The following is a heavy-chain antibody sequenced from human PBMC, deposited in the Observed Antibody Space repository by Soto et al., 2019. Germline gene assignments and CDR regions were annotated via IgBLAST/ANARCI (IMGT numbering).Heavy chain of an antibody. CDR3: VRDFRIYDL. J-gene: IGHJ4*02. CDR2: INGVGTYT. Sequence: EVHLVESGGGSAQPGGSLRLSCAASGFTFSEYWIHWVRQGPGKGPMWVSRINGVGTYTNYADSVRGRFSISRDNSGNTVYLQSNSLRAEHTAIYYCVRDFRIYDLWGRGTPVTFSS. D-gene: IGHD3-3*01. CDR1: GFTFSEYW. V-gene: IGHV3-74*01.